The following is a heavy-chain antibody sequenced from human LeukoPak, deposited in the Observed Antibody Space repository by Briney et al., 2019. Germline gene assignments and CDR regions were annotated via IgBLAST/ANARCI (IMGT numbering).Heavy chain of an antibody. Sequence: GASLRLSCAASGFTFSRYAMSWVRQAPGKGLEWVSAISKSGDHTYYADSVRGRFTISRDNSKDTLYLRMNSLRAEDTALYYCASPLSSNWYNYWGQGTLVTVSS. V-gene: IGHV3-23*01. CDR3: ASPLSSNWYNY. CDR1: GFTFSRYA. D-gene: IGHD6-13*01. J-gene: IGHJ4*02. CDR2: ISKSGDHT.